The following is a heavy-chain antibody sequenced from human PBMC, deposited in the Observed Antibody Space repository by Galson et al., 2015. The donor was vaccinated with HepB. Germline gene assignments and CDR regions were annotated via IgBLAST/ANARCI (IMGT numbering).Heavy chain of an antibody. Sequence: TLSLTCTVSGGSISSGGYYWSWIRQHPGNGLEWIGYIFYSGSTYYNPSLENRVTMSEDTSKNQFSVKLTSVTAADTAVYYCASDYYYGSGYYFDYWGQGTLVTVSS. CDR1: GGSISSGGYY. J-gene: IGHJ4*02. V-gene: IGHV4-31*03. D-gene: IGHD3-10*01. CDR2: IFYSGST. CDR3: ASDYYYGSGYYFDY.